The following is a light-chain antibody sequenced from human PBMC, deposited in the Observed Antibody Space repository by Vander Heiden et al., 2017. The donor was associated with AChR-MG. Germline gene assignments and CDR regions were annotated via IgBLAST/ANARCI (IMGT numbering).Light chain of an antibody. CDR2: KDS. J-gene: IGLJ3*02. CDR1: ALPKQY. Sequence: YELTQPPSVSVSPGQTARTTCSGDALPKQYAYWYQQKPGQAPVLVIYKDSERPSGIPDRFSGSSSGTTVTLTISGVQAEDEADYYCQSADSSGTGVFGGGTKLTVL. CDR3: QSADSSGTGV. V-gene: IGLV3-25*03.